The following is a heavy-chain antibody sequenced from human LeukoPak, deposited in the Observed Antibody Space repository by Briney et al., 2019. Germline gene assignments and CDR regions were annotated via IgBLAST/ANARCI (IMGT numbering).Heavy chain of an antibody. Sequence: GESLKISCKGSGYSFTSYWIGWVRQMPGKGLEWVANIKQDGSEKYYVDSVKGRFTISRDNAKNSLYLQMNSLRAEDTAVYYCARDSGYSSSRGDFWGQGTLVTVSS. D-gene: IGHD6-13*01. CDR3: ARDSGYSSSRGDF. CDR1: GYSFTSYW. V-gene: IGHV3-7*01. J-gene: IGHJ4*02. CDR2: IKQDGSEK.